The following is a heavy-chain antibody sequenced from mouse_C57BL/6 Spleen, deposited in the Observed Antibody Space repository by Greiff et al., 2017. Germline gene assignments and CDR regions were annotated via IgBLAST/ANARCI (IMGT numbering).Heavy chain of an antibody. V-gene: IGHV1-50*01. Sequence: QVQLQQPGAELVKPGASVKLSCKASGYTFTSYWMQWVKQRPGQGLEWIGEIDPSDSYTNYNQKFKGKATLTVDTASSTAYMQRSSLTSEDSAVYYCALYYGSSYRYFDVWGTGTTVTVSS. D-gene: IGHD1-1*01. CDR2: IDPSDSYT. J-gene: IGHJ1*03. CDR1: GYTFTSYW. CDR3: ALYYGSSYRYFDV.